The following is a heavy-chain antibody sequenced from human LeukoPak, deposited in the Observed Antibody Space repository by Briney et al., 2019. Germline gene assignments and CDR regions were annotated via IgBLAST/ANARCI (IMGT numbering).Heavy chain of an antibody. CDR2: IIPIFGTA. Sequence: ASVKVSCKGSGGTFSSYAISWVRQAPGQGLEWMGGIIPIFGTANYAQKFQGRVTITADESTSTAYMELSSLRSEDTAVYYCARDESPYYFDYWGQGTLVTVSS. J-gene: IGHJ4*02. CDR1: GGTFSSYA. V-gene: IGHV1-69*13. CDR3: ARDESPYYFDY.